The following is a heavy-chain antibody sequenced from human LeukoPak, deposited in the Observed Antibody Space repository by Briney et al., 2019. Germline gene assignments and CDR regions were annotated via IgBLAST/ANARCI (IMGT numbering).Heavy chain of an antibody. CDR2: IYYSGST. V-gene: IGHV4-59*01. CDR3: ARGRIAAAGNCDY. CDR1: GGSISTYY. D-gene: IGHD6-13*01. J-gene: IGHJ4*02. Sequence: SETLSLTCTVSGGSISTYYWSWIRQPPGKGLEWIGYIYYSGSTNYNPSLKGRVTMSVDASKNQFSLKLNSLTAADTAVYYCARGRIAAAGNCDYWGQGTLVTVSS.